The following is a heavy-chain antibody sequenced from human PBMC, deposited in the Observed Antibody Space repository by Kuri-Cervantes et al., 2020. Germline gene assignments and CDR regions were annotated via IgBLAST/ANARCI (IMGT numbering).Heavy chain of an antibody. CDR1: GFTLSSNA. CDR3: ARDPLRDWYFDL. CDR2: ISYDGNNK. Sequence: GGSLRLSCAASGFTLSSNAVHWVRQAPGKGLEWVAVISYDGNNKYYADSVKGRFTFSRDNAQNSLYLQMNSLRAEDTAVYYCARDPLRDWYFDLWGRGTLVTVSS. J-gene: IGHJ2*01. V-gene: IGHV3-30-3*01.